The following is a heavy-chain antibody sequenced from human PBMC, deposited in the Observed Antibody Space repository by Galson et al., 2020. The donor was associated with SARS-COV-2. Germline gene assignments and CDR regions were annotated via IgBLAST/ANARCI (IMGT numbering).Heavy chain of an antibody. Sequence: GGSLRLSCTASGFTFGDYAMSWFRQAPGKGLEWVGFIRSKAYGGTTEYAASVKGRFTISRDDSKSIAYLQMNSLKTEDTAVYYCTRYSRCSGGSCYLPDYWGQGTLVTVSS. D-gene: IGHD2-15*01. V-gene: IGHV3-49*03. J-gene: IGHJ4*02. CDR2: IRSKAYGGTT. CDR3: TRYSRCSGGSCYLPDY. CDR1: GFTFGDYA.